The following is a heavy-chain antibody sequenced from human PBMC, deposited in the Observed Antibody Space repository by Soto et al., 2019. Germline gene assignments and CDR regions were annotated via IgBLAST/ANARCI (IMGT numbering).Heavy chain of an antibody. CDR2: IGFDGTNI. J-gene: IGHJ4*02. CDR3: VRTACVINNCSYRGVR. Sequence: QGQLVESGGGVVQPGRSLRLSCVASGFDFKTYGMHWVRQAPGKGLEWVAVIGFDGTNIHYSDSVRGRFSISRDNSENTVSLPMTSLRVEDTALYYCVRTACVINNCSYRGVRWGQATLVTV. CDR1: GFDFKTYG. D-gene: IGHD1-20*01. V-gene: IGHV3-33*01.